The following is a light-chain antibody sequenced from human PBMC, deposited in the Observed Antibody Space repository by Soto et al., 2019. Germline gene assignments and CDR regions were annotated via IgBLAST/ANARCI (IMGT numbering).Light chain of an antibody. CDR3: ASWDDSLSVPI. V-gene: IGLV1-47*01. J-gene: IGLJ2*01. CDR1: RSDIGSNY. Sequence: QSVLTQPPSASGTPGQRVTISCSGSRSDIGSNYVYWYQHLPGMAPKLLIYRNDPRPSGVPDRISGSKSGTSASLAIIGLRSEDEAEYYCASWDDSLSVPIFGGGTKLTVL. CDR2: RND.